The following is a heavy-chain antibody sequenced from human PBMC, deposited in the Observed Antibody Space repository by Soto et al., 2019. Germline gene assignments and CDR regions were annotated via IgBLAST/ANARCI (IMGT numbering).Heavy chain of an antibody. D-gene: IGHD5-18*01. CDR1: GYTFTSYH. V-gene: IGHV1-46*03. CDR2: INPSGGTT. J-gene: IGHJ4*02. Sequence: QVQLVQSGAEVKKPGASVKISCKASGYTFTSYHMHWVRQAPRQGLEWMGVINPSGGTTTYAQKFQGRVTMTRDTPTNTVYMELSSLRSDDTAVYHCARAQVRDIHDYWGQGTLVTVSS. CDR3: ARAQVRDIHDY.